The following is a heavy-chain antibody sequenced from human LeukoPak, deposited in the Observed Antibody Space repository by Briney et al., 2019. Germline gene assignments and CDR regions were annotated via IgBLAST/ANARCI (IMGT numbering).Heavy chain of an antibody. CDR2: IYYSGST. V-gene: IGHV4-39*07. D-gene: IGHD5-18*01. CDR3: ARVGQLWFDY. CDR1: GGSFSSYY. J-gene: IGHJ4*02. Sequence: SETLSLTCAVYGGSFSSYYWGWIRQPPGKGLEWIGSIYYSGSTYYNPSLKSRVTISVDTSKNQFSLKLSSVTAADTAVYYCARVGQLWFDYWGQGTLVTVSS.